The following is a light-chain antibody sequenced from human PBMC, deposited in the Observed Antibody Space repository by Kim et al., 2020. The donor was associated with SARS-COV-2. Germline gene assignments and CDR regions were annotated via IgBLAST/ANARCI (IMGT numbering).Light chain of an antibody. CDR2: AAS. CDR1: QSITSY. V-gene: IGKV1-39*01. J-gene: IGKJ4*01. Sequence: ASVGDRVTITCRASQSITSYLHWYQHKPGKAPKLLIYAASSLQSGVPSRFSGSGSGTDFTLTISSLQPEDFATYYCQQTYSTPLTFGGGTKVDIK. CDR3: QQTYSTPLT.